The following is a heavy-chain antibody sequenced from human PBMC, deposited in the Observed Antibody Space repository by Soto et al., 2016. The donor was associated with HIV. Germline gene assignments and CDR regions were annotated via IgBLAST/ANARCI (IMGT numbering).Heavy chain of an antibody. V-gene: IGHV1-18*01. D-gene: IGHD4-17*01. CDR3: ALFGLGGDYSNSFYYYYMDV. CDR1: GYSFTSYG. CDR2: ISGYNDKT. Sequence: QVQLVQSGAEVKEPGASVKVSCKASGYSFTSYGISWVRQAPGQGLEWMGWISGYNDKTNYEHKLQGRATMTTDTSTRTAYLELNSLTSEDAAVYYCALFGLGGDYSNSFYYYYMDVWGTGTPVSVSS. J-gene: IGHJ6*03.